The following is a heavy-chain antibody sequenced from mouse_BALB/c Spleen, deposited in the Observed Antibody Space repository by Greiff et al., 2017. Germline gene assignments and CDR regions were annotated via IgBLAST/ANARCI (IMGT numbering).Heavy chain of an antibody. Sequence: EVQLVESGPGLVKPSQSLSLTCSVTGYSITSGYYWNWIRQFPGNKLEWMGYISYDGSNNYNPSLKNRISITRDTSKNQFFLKLNSVTTEDTATYYCARDRGYYYFDYWGQGTTLTVSS. D-gene: IGHD2-3*01. V-gene: IGHV3-6*02. CDR1: GYSITSGYY. CDR2: ISYDGSN. CDR3: ARDRGYYYFDY. J-gene: IGHJ2*01.